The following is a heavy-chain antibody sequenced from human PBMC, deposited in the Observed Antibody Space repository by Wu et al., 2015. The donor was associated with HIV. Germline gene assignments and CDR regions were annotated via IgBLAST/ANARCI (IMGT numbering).Heavy chain of an antibody. Sequence: QLVQSGAEVTKPGASVKVSCKASGYTFTTYGITWVRQAPGQGLEWMGWISANNGNTLHAQRFQGRLTMTTDTSTDTAYMEMASLQSDDTAVYFCARDLVPYYGGNSCLDYWGQGTLVTLSS. CDR1: GYTFTTYG. CDR2: ISANNGNT. V-gene: IGHV1-18*01. D-gene: IGHD4-23*01. J-gene: IGHJ4*02. CDR3: ARDLVPYYGGNSCLDY.